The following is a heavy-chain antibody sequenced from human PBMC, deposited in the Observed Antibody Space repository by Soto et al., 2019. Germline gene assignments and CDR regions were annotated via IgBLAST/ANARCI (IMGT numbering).Heavy chain of an antibody. CDR3: ARDCNRGYCSGGSCYCNFDY. J-gene: IGHJ4*02. CDR1: GYTFTSYG. V-gene: IGHV1-18*01. CDR2: ISAYNGNT. D-gene: IGHD2-15*01. Sequence: ASVKVSCKASGYTFTSYGISWVRQAPGQGLEWMGWISAYNGNTNYAQKLQGRVTMTTDTSTSTAYMELRSLRSDDTAVYYCARDCNRGYCSGGSCYCNFDYWGQGTLVTVSS.